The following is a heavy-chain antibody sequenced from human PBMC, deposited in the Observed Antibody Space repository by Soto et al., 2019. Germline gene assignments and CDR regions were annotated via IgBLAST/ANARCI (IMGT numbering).Heavy chain of an antibody. Sequence: PGGSLRPSCADSGYRSSSNSIIWVRQTLGKGLEWVAAITSTGDRTYYADSVTGRFTISKDNSKKTHYLQMSSLRAEDTAMYYCATMNGYFEYWGQGTPVTVSS. J-gene: IGHJ4*02. V-gene: IGHV3-23*01. D-gene: IGHD3-22*01. CDR1: GYRSSSNS. CDR3: ATMNGYFEY. CDR2: ITSTGDRT.